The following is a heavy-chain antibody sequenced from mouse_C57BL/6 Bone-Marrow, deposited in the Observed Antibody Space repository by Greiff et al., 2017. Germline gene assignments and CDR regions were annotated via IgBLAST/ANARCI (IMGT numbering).Heavy chain of an antibody. CDR3: ASRIYYYFVDY. CDR1: GYTFTSYG. V-gene: IGHV1-81*01. J-gene: IGHJ4*01. CDR2: IYPRSGTT. Sequence: VQLQQSGAELARPGASVKLSCKASGYTFTSYGISWVKQSTGKSLEWIGEIYPRSGTTSYNEKFKGTATLTANKSSSTAYMELRGLTSEDSAVYFCASRIYYYFVDYWGQGTSVTGSS.